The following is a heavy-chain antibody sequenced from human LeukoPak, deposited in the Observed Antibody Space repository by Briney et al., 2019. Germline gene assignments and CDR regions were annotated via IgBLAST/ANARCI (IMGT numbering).Heavy chain of an antibody. CDR2: IYYSGST. J-gene: IGHJ4*02. V-gene: IGHV4-30-4*08. CDR3: ARAMNTAIGGLY. CDR1: GGSISSGDYY. Sequence: SETLSLTCTVSGGSISSGDYYWSWIRQPPGKGLEWIGYIYYSGSTYYNPSLKSRVTISVDTSKNQFSLKLSSVTAADTAVYYCARAMNTAIGGLYWGQGTLVTVSS. D-gene: IGHD5-18*01.